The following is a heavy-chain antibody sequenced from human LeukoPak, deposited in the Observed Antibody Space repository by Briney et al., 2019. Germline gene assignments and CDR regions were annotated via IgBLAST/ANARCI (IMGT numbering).Heavy chain of an antibody. J-gene: IGHJ4*02. Sequence: GGSLRLSCVTSVFTFTNHAMSWVRQAPGKGLEWVSAISGDGGSTYYAGSVKGRFTIARDNSKNTLFLLINSLRAEDTAVYYCANGIFLPHFDYWGQGTLVTVSS. CDR3: ANGIFLPHFDY. CDR2: ISGDGGST. D-gene: IGHD2-15*01. CDR1: VFTFTNHA. V-gene: IGHV3-23*01.